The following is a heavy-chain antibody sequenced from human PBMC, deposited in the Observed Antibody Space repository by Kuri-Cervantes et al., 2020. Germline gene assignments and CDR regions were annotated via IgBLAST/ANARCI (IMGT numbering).Heavy chain of an antibody. V-gene: IGHV3-23*01. J-gene: IGHJ6*02. D-gene: IGHD3-10*01. CDR1: GFTFSSYA. CDR2: ISGSGGRT. Sequence: GESLKISCAASGFTFSSYAMSWVRQAPGKGLEWVSAISGSGGRTYYADSVKGRFTISRDNAKNSLYLQMNSLRAEDTAVYYCARSITMVRGYGMDFWGQGTTVTVSS. CDR3: ARSITMVRGYGMDF.